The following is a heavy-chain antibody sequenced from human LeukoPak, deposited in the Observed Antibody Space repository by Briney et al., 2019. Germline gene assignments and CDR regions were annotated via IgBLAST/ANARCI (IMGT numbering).Heavy chain of an antibody. Sequence: ASVKVTCKASGYTFTSYHMHWVRQAPGQGLEWMGWLNPNSGNTGYAQNFQGRVTMTRNTSRSTAYMELSSLRSEDTAIYYCARGLRYCSAGSCYFSPPYYYYMDVWGKGTTVTISS. V-gene: IGHV1-8*02. CDR1: GYTFTSYH. CDR3: ARGLRYCSAGSCYFSPPYYYYMDV. CDR2: LNPNSGNT. D-gene: IGHD2-15*01. J-gene: IGHJ6*03.